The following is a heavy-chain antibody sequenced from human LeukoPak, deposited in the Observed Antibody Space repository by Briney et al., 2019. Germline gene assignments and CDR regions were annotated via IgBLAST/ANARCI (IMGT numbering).Heavy chain of an antibody. V-gene: IGHV3-48*03. CDR2: ISSSGGTI. Sequence: GGSLRLSCAASGFTFSNYWMSWVRQAPGKGLEWLSYISSSGGTIYYADSVKGRFTISRDNAKNSLYLQMNSLRAEDTPIYYCARDLISAFDPWGQGTLVSVSS. CDR3: ARDLISAFDP. J-gene: IGHJ5*02. CDR1: GFTFSNYW.